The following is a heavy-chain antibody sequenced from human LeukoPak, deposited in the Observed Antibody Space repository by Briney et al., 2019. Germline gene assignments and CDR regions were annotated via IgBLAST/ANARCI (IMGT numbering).Heavy chain of an antibody. D-gene: IGHD6-13*01. CDR1: GGSISSGGYY. CDR3: ASEYSSPYDAFDI. J-gene: IGHJ3*02. Sequence: TPSETLSLTCTVSGGSISSGGYYWSWIRQPPGKGLEWIGYIYHSGSTYYNPSLKSRVTISVDRSKNQFSLKLSSVTAADTAVYYCASEYSSPYDAFDIWGQGTMVTVSS. CDR2: IYHSGST. V-gene: IGHV4-30-2*01.